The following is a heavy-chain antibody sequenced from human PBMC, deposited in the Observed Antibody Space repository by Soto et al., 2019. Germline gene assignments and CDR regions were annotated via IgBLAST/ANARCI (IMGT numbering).Heavy chain of an antibody. D-gene: IGHD6-19*01. CDR3: GTSSGWFDY. J-gene: IGHJ4*02. Sequence: PSETLSLTCAVYCGSFSGYYWSWIRQPPGKGLEWIGEINHSGSTNYNPSLKSRVTISVDTSKNQFSLKLSSVTAADTAVYYCGTSSGWFDYWGQGTLVTVSS. V-gene: IGHV4-34*01. CDR2: INHSGST. CDR1: CGSFSGYY.